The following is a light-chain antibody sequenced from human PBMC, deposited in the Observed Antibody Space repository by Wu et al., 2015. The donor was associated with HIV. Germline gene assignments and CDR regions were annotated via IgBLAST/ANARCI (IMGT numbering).Light chain of an antibody. CDR2: GAS. Sequence: EIVMTQSPATLSVSPGERATLSCRASQGISSNLAWYQQQPGQAPRLLIYGASTRATGIPARFSGSGSATDFTLTISSLQSEDFAVYHCQQYNNWPQTFGQGTKVEIK. CDR1: QGISSN. V-gene: IGKV3-15*01. CDR3: QQYNNWPQT. J-gene: IGKJ1*01.